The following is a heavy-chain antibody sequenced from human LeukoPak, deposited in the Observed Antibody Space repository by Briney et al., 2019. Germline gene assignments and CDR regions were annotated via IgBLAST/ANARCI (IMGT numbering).Heavy chain of an antibody. D-gene: IGHD6-19*01. J-gene: IGHJ4*02. CDR3: AKHYTTGWYADY. CDR1: GFTFSSYA. V-gene: IGHV3-23*01. CDR2: ISGSAGST. Sequence: PGGSLRPSCAASGFTFSSYAMSWVRQAPGKGLEWVSAISGSAGSTYYADSVRGRFTISRDNSKNTLYLQMNGLRAEDTALYYCAKHYTTGWYADYWGQGTLVTVSS.